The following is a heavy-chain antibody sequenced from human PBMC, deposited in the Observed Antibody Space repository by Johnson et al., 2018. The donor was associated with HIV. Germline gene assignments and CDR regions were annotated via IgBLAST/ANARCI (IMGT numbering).Heavy chain of an antibody. D-gene: IGHD4-11*01. CDR3: ARSPFYDTTVFDI. CDR2: IGTAGDP. V-gene: IGHV3-13*05. CDR1: GFTFSTHD. J-gene: IGHJ3*02. Sequence: VQLVESGGGLVQPGGSLRLSCAASGFTFSTHDMHWVRQASGKGLEWVSAIGTAGDPYYPGSVKGRFTISRENAKNSLYLQMNSLRVGDTAVYYCARSPFYDTTVFDIWGQGTRVTVSS.